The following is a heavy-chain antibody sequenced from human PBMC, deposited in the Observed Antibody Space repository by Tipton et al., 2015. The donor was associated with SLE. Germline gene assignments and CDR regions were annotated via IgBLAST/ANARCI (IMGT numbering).Heavy chain of an antibody. J-gene: IGHJ6*02. CDR3: ARLPNSRYYYYGMDV. V-gene: IGHV4-30-2*01. Sequence: TLSLTCAVSGGSISSGGYSWSWIRQPPGKGLEWIGYIYHSGSTYYNPSLKSRVTISVDTSKNQFSLKLSSVTAADTAVYYCARLPNSRYYYYGMDVWGQGTTVTVSS. CDR2: IYHSGST. CDR1: GGSISSGGYS. D-gene: IGHD2-2*01.